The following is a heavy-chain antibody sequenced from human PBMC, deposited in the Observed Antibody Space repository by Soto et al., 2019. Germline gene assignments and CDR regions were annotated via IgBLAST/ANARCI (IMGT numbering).Heavy chain of an antibody. V-gene: IGHV4-4*07. CDR2: IYTSGST. D-gene: IGHD6-13*01. Sequence: NPSETLSLTCTVSGGSISSYYWSWIRQPAGKGLEWIGRIYTSGSTNYNPSLKSRVTMSVDTSKNQFSLKLSSVTAADTAVYYCAGAPGIAAAGTLDYWGQGTLVTVSS. CDR1: GGSISSYY. CDR3: AGAPGIAAAGTLDY. J-gene: IGHJ4*02.